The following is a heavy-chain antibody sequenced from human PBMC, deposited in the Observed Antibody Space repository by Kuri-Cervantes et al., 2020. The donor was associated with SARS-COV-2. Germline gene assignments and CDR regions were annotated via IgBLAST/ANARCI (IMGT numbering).Heavy chain of an antibody. D-gene: IGHD2-21*01. CDR2: ISSSSSYI. CDR1: GFTFSTYS. CDR3: ARDGWGSG. J-gene: IGHJ4*02. Sequence: GGSLRLSCAASGFTFSTYSVNWVRQAPGKGLEWVTSISSSSSYIYYADSVKGRFTISRDNAKNSLDLQMNSLRAEDTAVYYCARDGWGSGWGQGTLVTVSS. V-gene: IGHV3-21*01.